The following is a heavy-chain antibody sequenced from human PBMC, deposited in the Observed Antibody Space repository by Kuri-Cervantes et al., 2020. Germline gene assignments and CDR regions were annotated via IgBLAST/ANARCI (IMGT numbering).Heavy chain of an antibody. CDR3: ARDLLPYY. CDR2: IYYSGST. V-gene: IGHV4-61*08. D-gene: IGHD1-26*01. J-gene: IGHJ4*02. Sequence: ESLKISCAVSGGSISSGGYSWSWIRQPPGKGLEWIGYIYYSGSTNYNPSLKSRVTISVDTSKNQFSLKLSSVTAADTAVYYCARDLLPYYWGQGTLVTVSS. CDR1: GGSISSGGYS.